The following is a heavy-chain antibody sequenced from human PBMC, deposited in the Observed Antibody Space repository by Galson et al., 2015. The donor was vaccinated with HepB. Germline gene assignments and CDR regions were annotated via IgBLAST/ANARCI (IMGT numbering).Heavy chain of an antibody. D-gene: IGHD6-13*01. V-gene: IGHV1-2*02. CDR2: INPNSGGT. J-gene: IGHJ6*03. Sequence: SVKVSCKASGYTFTGYYMHWVRQAPGQGLEWMGWINPNSGGTNYAQKFQGRVTMTRDTSISTAYMELSRLRSGDTAVYYCARAGNSSSWYGVDYYYYYMDVWGKGTTVTVSS. CDR3: ARAGNSSSWYGVDYYYYYMDV. CDR1: GYTFTGYY.